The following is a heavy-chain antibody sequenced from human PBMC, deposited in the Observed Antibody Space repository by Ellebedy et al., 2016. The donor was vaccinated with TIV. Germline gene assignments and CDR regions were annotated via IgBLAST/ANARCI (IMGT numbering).Heavy chain of an antibody. D-gene: IGHD3-22*01. CDR3: ARVGIVVVINYYFDY. Sequence: GESLRISCAASGFTFSSYGMHWVRQAPGKGLEWVAVISYDGSNKYYADSVKGRFTISRDNSKNTLNLQMNSLRAEDTAEYYCARVGIVVVINYYFDYWGQGTLVTVSS. J-gene: IGHJ4*02. CDR2: ISYDGSNK. CDR1: GFTFSSYG. V-gene: IGHV3-30*03.